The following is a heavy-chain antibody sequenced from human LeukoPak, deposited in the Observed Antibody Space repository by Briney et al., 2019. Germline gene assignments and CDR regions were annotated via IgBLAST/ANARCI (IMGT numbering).Heavy chain of an antibody. CDR1: GYTFTGHY. J-gene: IGHJ4*02. D-gene: IGHD6-13*01. V-gene: IGHV1-2*02. CDR2: FSPYSGDT. CDR3: ARVGIETAGRGLDY. Sequence: ASVKVSCKASGYTFTGHYMHWVRQAPGQGLEWMGWFSPYSGDTNYTQRFQGRGTMTRDTSINTVYMELNSLTSDDTAVYFCARVGIETAGRGLDYWVQG.